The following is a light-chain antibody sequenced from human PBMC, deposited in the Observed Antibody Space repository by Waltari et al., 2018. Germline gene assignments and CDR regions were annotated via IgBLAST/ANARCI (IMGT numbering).Light chain of an antibody. CDR1: ETVLTW. V-gene: IGKV1-5*03. Sequence: DIQMTQSPSTLSASVGDSVTITCRASETVLTWLALYQQKPGKAPKLPIYKASSLESGVPSRFSGSASGTEFTLTISSLQPDDSATYYCLQYHSYSKFGQGTKLEIK. J-gene: IGKJ2*01. CDR3: LQYHSYSK. CDR2: KAS.